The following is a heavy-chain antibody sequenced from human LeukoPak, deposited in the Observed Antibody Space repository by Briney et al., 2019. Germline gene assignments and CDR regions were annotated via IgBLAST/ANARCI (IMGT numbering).Heavy chain of an antibody. J-gene: IGHJ4*02. CDR3: ARGLSRGWVDY. CDR2: VHHSGIT. Sequence: SETLSLTCAVSGGSFTADYWTWIRQPPGKGLEWIGEVHHSGITNYNPSLRSRVTISLDTSKNQFSLNLTSVTAADTAVYYCARGLSRGWVDYWGQGTLVTVSS. CDR1: GGSFTADY. D-gene: IGHD6-19*01. V-gene: IGHV4-34*01.